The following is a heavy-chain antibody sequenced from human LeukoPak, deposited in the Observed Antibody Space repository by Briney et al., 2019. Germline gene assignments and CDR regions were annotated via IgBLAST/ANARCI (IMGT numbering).Heavy chain of an antibody. CDR2: ISGSGGST. CDR3: AKRGVQQWLVDWYFDY. Sequence: GGSLRLSCAASGFTFYNYAMSWVRQAPGKGLEWVTGISGSGGSTFYAESVKGRFTISRDNSKLYLQMNSLRAEDTAVYYCAKRGVQQWLVDWYFDYWGQGTLVTVSS. CDR1: GFTFYNYA. J-gene: IGHJ4*02. V-gene: IGHV3-23*01. D-gene: IGHD6-19*01.